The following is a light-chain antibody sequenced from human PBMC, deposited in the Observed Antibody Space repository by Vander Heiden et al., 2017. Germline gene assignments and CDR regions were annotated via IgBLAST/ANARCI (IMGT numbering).Light chain of an antibody. V-gene: IGLV1-51*01. Sequence: VSAALGQKVTISCSGSSSNIGNNYVSWYQQLPGTAPKLLIYDNNKRPSGIPDRFSGSKSGTSATLGITGLQTGDEADYYCGTWDSSLSAWVFGGGTKLTVL. J-gene: IGLJ3*02. CDR3: GTWDSSLSAWV. CDR2: DNN. CDR1: SSNIGNNY.